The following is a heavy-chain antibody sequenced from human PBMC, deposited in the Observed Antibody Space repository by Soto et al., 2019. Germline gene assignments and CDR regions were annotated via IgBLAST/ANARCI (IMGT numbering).Heavy chain of an antibody. CDR2: INHSGST. CDR3: ARGVTEPINWFDP. V-gene: IGHV4-34*01. D-gene: IGHD1-20*01. J-gene: IGHJ5*02. Sequence: NPSETLSLTCAVYGGSFSGYYWSWIRQPPGKGLEWIGEINHSGSTNYNPSLKSRVTISVDTFKNQFSLKLSSVTVADTAVYYCARGVTEPINWFDPWGQGTLVTVSS. CDR1: GGSFSGYY.